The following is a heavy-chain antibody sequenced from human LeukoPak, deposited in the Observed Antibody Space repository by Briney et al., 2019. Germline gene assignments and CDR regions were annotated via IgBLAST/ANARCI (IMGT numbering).Heavy chain of an antibody. Sequence: GGSLRLSCAASGFTFTSYAMTWVRQAPGKGLEWVSTISGSGGTTYYADSVKGRFTISRHNSERTVYLQMNSLRAEDTAVYYCAKDRAYYDSGGYSYWGQGTLVTVSS. D-gene: IGHD3-22*01. CDR1: GFTFTSYA. CDR2: ISGSGGTT. V-gene: IGHV3-23*01. CDR3: AKDRAYYDSGGYSY. J-gene: IGHJ4*02.